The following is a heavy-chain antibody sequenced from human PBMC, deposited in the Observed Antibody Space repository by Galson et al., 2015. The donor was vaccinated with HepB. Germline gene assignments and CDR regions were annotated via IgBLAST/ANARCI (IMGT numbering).Heavy chain of an antibody. V-gene: IGHV3-21*01. J-gene: IGHJ3*02. Sequence: SLRLSCAASGFTFSTYSMDWVRQAPGKGLEWVSSISSSSSYIYYADSVKGRFTISRDNAKNSLYLQMNSLRAEDTAVYYCARDSREWLRFIDAFDIWGQGTMVTVSS. D-gene: IGHD5-12*01. CDR2: ISSSSSYI. CDR3: ARDSREWLRFIDAFDI. CDR1: GFTFSTYS.